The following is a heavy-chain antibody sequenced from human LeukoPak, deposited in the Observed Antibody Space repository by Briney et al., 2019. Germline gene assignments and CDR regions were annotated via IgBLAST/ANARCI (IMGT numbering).Heavy chain of an antibody. CDR1: GYTFTSYG. V-gene: IGHV1-18*01. Sequence: ASVKVSCKASGYTFTSYGISWVRQAPGQGLEWMGWISAHNGNTYYAQKLRGRVTMTTDTSTSTAYMELRSLGSDDTAVYYCARDINPATVVTLYYYYGLDVWGQGTTVTVSS. CDR2: ISAHNGNT. D-gene: IGHD4-23*01. J-gene: IGHJ6*02. CDR3: ARDINPATVVTLYYYYGLDV.